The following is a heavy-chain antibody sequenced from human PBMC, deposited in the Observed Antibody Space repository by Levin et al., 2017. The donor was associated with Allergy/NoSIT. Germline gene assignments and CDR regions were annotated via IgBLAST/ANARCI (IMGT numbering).Heavy chain of an antibody. V-gene: IGHV3-53*01. CDR1: GFTVSSNY. CDR2: IYSGGST. D-gene: IGHD2-15*01. J-gene: IGHJ6*03. CDR3: ARVLGYCSGGSCYHTGSYYYYMDV. Sequence: PGGSLRLSCAASGFTVSSNYMSWVRQAPGKGLEWVSVIYSGGSTYYADSVKGRFTISRDNSKNTLYLQMNSLRAEDTAVYYCARVLGYCSGGSCYHTGSYYYYMDVWGKGTTVTVSS.